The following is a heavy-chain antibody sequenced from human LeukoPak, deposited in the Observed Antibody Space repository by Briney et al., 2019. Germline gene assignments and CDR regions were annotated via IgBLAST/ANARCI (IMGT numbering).Heavy chain of an antibody. CDR3: ARDPAIYSSSWYNWFDP. D-gene: IGHD6-13*01. V-gene: IGHV3-21*01. J-gene: IGHJ5*02. CDR2: ISSSSSYI. Sequence: GGSLRLSCAASGFTFSSYSMTWVRQAPGKGLEWVSSISSSSSYIYYEDSVKGRFTISRDNAKNSLYLQMNSLRAEDTAVYYCARDPAIYSSSWYNWFDPWGQGTLVTVSS. CDR1: GFTFSSYS.